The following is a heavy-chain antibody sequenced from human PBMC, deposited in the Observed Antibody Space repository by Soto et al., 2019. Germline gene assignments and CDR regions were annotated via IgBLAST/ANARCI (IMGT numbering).Heavy chain of an antibody. V-gene: IGHV4-59*08. CDR2: IYYSGST. J-gene: IGHJ6*02. CDR1: GGSISSYY. D-gene: IGHD2-2*01. CDR3: ATNMGECSSTSCSVSYGMDV. Sequence: QVQLQESGPGLVKPSETLSLTCTVSGGSISSYYWSWIRQPPGKGLEWIGYIYYSGSTNYNPSLKGRVAISVDTSKNQFSLKRRSVTAADTAVYYCATNMGECSSTSCSVSYGMDVWGQGTTVTVSS.